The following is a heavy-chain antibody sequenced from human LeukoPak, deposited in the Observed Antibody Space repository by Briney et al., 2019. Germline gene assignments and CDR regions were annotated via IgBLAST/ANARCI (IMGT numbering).Heavy chain of an antibody. CDR1: GNYW. D-gene: IGHD2-21*02. CDR3: ARFRTWGDKAFDY. Sequence: TGGSLRLSCAASGNYWMHWVRQVPGKGLVWVSHINSDGSWTSYADSVKGRFTISKDNAKNTVYLQMNSLRAEDTAVYYCARFRTWGDKAFDYWGQGTLVTVSS. V-gene: IGHV3-74*01. J-gene: IGHJ4*02. CDR2: INSDGSWT.